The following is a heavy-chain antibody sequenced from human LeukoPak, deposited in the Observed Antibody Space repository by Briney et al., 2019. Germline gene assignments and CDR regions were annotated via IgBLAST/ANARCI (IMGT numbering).Heavy chain of an antibody. J-gene: IGHJ4*02. CDR1: GVSIATYY. V-gene: IGHV4-59*01. Sequence: SETLCLTWTVSGVSIATYYWHWIRQPPGKGLEWIGHVYYSGSTDYNPSLKSRVTMSVDTSKNRFSLKLSSVTAADTAVYFCASLNHWGQGTLVTVSS. CDR2: VYYSGST. CDR3: ASLNH.